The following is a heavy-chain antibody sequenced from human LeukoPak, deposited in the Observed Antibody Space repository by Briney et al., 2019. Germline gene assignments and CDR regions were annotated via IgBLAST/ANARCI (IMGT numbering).Heavy chain of an antibody. J-gene: IGHJ4*02. CDR1: GGSISSSSYY. Sequence: SETLSLTCTVSGGSISSSSYYWGWIRQPPGKGLEWIGYIYYSGSTNYNPSLKSRVTISVDTSKNQFSLKLSSVTAADTAVYYCARGGGSGPRTPKTPLDYWGQGTLVTVSS. CDR2: IYYSGST. D-gene: IGHD4-23*01. V-gene: IGHV4-61*05. CDR3: ARGGGSGPRTPKTPLDY.